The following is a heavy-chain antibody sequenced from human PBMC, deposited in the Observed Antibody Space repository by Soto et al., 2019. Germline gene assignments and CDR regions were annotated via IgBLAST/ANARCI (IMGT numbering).Heavy chain of an antibody. J-gene: IGHJ5*02. Sequence: GASVKVSCKASGYSFTTYGISWVRQAPGQGLEWMGWISAYNGNTNYAQKLQGRVTLTTDTSTSTAYMELRSLRSDDTAVYYCARLAGDIRDWFDPWGQGTLVTVSS. CDR2: ISAYNGNT. D-gene: IGHD2-15*01. CDR3: ARLAGDIRDWFDP. CDR1: GYSFTTYG. V-gene: IGHV1-18*01.